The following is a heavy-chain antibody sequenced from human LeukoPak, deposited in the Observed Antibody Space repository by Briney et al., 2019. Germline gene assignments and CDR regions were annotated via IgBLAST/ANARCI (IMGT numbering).Heavy chain of an antibody. CDR1: GGSISSYY. V-gene: IGHV4-4*07. J-gene: IGHJ6*04. Sequence: PSETLSLTCTVSGGSISSYYWGWIRQPAGKGLEWIGRIYTSGSTNYNPSLKSRVTMSVDTSKNQFSLKLSSVTAADTAVYYCARDACSSTSCYMEVWGKGTTVTVSS. D-gene: IGHD2-2*01. CDR3: ARDACSSTSCYMEV. CDR2: IYTSGST.